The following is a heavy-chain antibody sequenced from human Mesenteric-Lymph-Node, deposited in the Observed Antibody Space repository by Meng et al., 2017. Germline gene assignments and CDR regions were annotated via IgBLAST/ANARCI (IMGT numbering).Heavy chain of an antibody. CDR3: ARDAEWFDS. J-gene: IGHJ5*01. Sequence: GESLKISCAASGFTLSPYWMHWVRQAPGKGLVWVSRINSDGSSTNYGDSVKGRFTISRDNAKNTLYLEMNSLRADDTAVYFCARDAEWFDSWGQGTLVTVSS. CDR1: GFTLSPYW. CDR2: INSDGSST. V-gene: IGHV3-74*01.